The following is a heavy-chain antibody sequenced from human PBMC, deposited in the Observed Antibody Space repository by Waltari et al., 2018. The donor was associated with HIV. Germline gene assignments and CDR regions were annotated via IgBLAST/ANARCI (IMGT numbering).Heavy chain of an antibody. V-gene: IGHV4-59*08. CDR1: GGSISSYY. CDR2: IYYSGST. D-gene: IGHD1-26*01. Sequence: QVQLQESGPGLVKPSETLSLTCTVSGGSISSYYWSWIRQPPGKGLEWNGYIYYSGSTNYNPSLKSRVTISVDTSKNQFSLKLSSVTAADTAVYYCARQAWEHYDYWGQGTLVTVSS. CDR3: ARQAWEHYDY. J-gene: IGHJ4*02.